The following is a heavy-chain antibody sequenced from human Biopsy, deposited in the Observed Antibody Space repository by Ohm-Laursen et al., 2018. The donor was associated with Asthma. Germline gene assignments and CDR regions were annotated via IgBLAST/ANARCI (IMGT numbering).Heavy chain of an antibody. J-gene: IGHJ6*02. D-gene: IGHD5-12*01. Sequence: SLRLSCAASGFPFSNYVMSWVRQAPGKGLEWVAATTFDGGTQYYADSVKGRFTISRDNSKNTLYLQMNSLRAEDTAVYYCAKDLDIVATTHYYYYNGMDVWGQGTTVTVSS. CDR3: AKDLDIVATTHYYYYNGMDV. V-gene: IGHV3-30*18. CDR1: GFPFSNYV. CDR2: TTFDGGTQ.